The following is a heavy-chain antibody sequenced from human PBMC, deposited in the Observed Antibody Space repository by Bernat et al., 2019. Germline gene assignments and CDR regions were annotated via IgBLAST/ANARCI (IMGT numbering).Heavy chain of an antibody. CDR2: ISYDGSNK. CDR1: GFTFSSYG. J-gene: IGHJ4*02. CDR3: AKDPGYSGYDWSDY. Sequence: QVQLVESGGGVVQPGRSLRLSCAASGFTFSSYGMHWVRQAPGKGLEWVAVISYDGSNKYYADSVKGRFTISRDNSKNTLYLQMNSPRAEDTAVYYCAKDPGYSGYDWSDYWGQGTLVTVSS. D-gene: IGHD5-12*01. V-gene: IGHV3-30*18.